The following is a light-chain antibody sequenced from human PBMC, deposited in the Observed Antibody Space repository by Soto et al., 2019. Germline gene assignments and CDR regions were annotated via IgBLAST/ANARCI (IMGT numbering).Light chain of an antibody. V-gene: IGKV3-20*01. CDR3: QQYGSSYT. Sequence: EIVLTQSPGTLSLSPGERATLSCRASQSVGSSYLAWYQQKPGQAPRLLIYGASSRATGIPDRFSGSGSGTDFTLTISRLEPEDFAGYYCQQYGSSYTFGQGTKLEIK. CDR1: QSVGSSY. J-gene: IGKJ2*01. CDR2: GAS.